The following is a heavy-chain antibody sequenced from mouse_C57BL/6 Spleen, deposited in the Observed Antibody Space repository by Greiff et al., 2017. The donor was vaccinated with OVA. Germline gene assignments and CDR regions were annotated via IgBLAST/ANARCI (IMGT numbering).Heavy chain of an antibody. Sequence: QVHVKQPGAELVKPGASVKLSCKASGYTFTSYWMHWVKQRPGRGLEWIGRIDPNSGGTKYNEKFKSKATLTVDKPSSTAYMQLSSLTSEDSAVYYCARTRVLRDYAMDYWGQGTSVTVSS. J-gene: IGHJ4*01. D-gene: IGHD1-1*01. CDR1: GYTFTSYW. CDR3: ARTRVLRDYAMDY. V-gene: IGHV1-72*01. CDR2: IDPNSGGT.